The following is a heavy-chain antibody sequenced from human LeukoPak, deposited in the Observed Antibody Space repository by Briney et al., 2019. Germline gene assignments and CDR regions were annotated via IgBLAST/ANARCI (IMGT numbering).Heavy chain of an antibody. CDR3: ARAPTRRDGYNFYFDY. D-gene: IGHD5-24*01. V-gene: IGHV3-33*01. CDR1: GFTFSSYG. J-gene: IGHJ4*02. Sequence: GGSLRLSCAASGFTFSSYGMHWVRRAPGKGLEWVAVIWYDGSNKYYADSVKGRFTISRDNSKNTLYLQMNSLRAEDTAVYYCARAPTRRDGYNFYFDYWGQGTLVTVSS. CDR2: IWYDGSNK.